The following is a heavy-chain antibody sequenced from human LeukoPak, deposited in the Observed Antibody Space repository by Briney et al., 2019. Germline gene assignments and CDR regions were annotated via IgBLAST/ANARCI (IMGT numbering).Heavy chain of an antibody. CDR3: ARPGLDDGAFDI. J-gene: IGHJ3*02. V-gene: IGHV3-48*01. D-gene: IGHD1-1*01. CDR1: GFTFSSYS. CDR2: ISSSSTI. Sequence: GSLRLSCAASGFTFSSYSMNWVRQAPGKGLEWVSYISSSSTIYYADSVKGRFTISRDNAKNSLYLQMNSLRAEDTAVYYCARPGLDDGAFDIWGQGTMVTVSS.